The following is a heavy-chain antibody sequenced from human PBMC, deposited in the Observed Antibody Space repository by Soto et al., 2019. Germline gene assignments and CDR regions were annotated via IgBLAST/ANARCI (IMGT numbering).Heavy chain of an antibody. CDR3: ARELQGLYYFDY. V-gene: IGHV1-3*01. CDR2: INAGNGNT. CDR1: GYTFICYA. J-gene: IGHJ4*02. D-gene: IGHD2-15*01. Sequence: ALVKVSCKASGYTFICYAIHCVRQAPGQRLEWMGWINAGNGNTKYSQKFQGRVTITRDTSASTAYMELTSLRSEDTAVYYCARELQGLYYFDYWGQGTLVTVSS.